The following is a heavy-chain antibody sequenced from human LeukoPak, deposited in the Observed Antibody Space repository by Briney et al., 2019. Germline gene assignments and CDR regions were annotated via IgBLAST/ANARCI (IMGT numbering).Heavy chain of an antibody. D-gene: IGHD1-14*01. Sequence: GGSLRLSCAASGFTFSSYAMNWVRQAPGKGLEWVSYISSSSSTIYYADSVKGRFTISRDNAKNSLYLQMNSLRAEDTAVYYCARDFLREGTSHSPWGQGTLVTVSS. J-gene: IGHJ5*02. CDR3: ARDFLREGTSHSP. CDR2: ISSSSSTI. V-gene: IGHV3-48*04. CDR1: GFTFSSYA.